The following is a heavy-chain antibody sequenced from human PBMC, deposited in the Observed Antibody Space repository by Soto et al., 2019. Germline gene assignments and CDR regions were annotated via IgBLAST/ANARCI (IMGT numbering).Heavy chain of an antibody. V-gene: IGHV3-30-3*01. J-gene: IGHJ4*02. CDR1: GFTFSSYA. D-gene: IGHD2-15*01. Sequence: QVQLVESGGGVVQPGRSLRLSCAASGFTFSSYAMHWVRQAPGKGLEWVAVISYDGSNKYYADSVKGRFPISRDNSKNTLYLQMTSLRAEDTAVYYCARVPSSSGRAHFDYWGQGTLVTVSS. CDR2: ISYDGSNK. CDR3: ARVPSSSGRAHFDY.